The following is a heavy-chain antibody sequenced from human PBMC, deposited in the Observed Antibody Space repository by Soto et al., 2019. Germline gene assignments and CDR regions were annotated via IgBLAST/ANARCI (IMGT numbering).Heavy chain of an antibody. CDR2: ISSSGSTI. CDR3: ASTKYYYDSSGTRQWFDP. Sequence: GGSLRLSCAASGFTFSDYYMIWIRQAPGKGLEWVSYISSSGSTIYYADSVKGRFTISRDNAKNSLYLQMNSLRAEDTAVYYCASTKYYYDSSGTRQWFDPWGQGTLVTVSS. J-gene: IGHJ5*02. D-gene: IGHD3-22*01. V-gene: IGHV3-11*01. CDR1: GFTFSDYY.